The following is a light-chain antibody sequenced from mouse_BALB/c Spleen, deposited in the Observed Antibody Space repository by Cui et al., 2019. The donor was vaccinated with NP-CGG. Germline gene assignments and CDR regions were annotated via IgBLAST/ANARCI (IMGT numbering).Light chain of an antibody. Sequence: QAVVTQESALTTSPGETVTLTCRSSTGAVTTSNYANWVQEKPEHLFTGLIGGTNNRAPGIPARFSGSLIGDKAALTIRGAQTEDEAIYFCALWYSNHWVFGGGTKLTVL. CDR1: TGAVTTSNY. J-gene: IGLJ1*01. V-gene: IGLV1*01. CDR2: GTN. CDR3: ALWYSNHWV.